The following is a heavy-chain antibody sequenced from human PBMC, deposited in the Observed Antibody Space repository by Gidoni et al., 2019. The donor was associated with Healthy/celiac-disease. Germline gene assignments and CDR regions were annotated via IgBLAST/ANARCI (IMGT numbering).Heavy chain of an antibody. V-gene: IGHV4-34*01. CDR2: INHSGST. Sequence: QVQLQQWGAGLLKPSETLSLTCAVYGGSFSGYYWSWIRQPPGKGLEWSGEINHSGSTNYNPSLKSRVTISVDTSKNQFSLKLSSVTAADTAVYYCARSADPRITMVRGVIGAFDIWGQGTMVTVSS. D-gene: IGHD3-10*01. J-gene: IGHJ3*02. CDR3: ARSADPRITMVRGVIGAFDI. CDR1: GGSFSGYY.